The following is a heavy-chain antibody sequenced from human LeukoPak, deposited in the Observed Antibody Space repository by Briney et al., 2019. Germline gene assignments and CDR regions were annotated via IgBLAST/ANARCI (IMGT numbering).Heavy chain of an antibody. Sequence: GASVKVSCKASGYTFTSYGISWVRQAPGQGLEWMGWISAYNGNTNYAQKLQGRVTITADESTSTAYMELSSLRSEDTAVYYCARGDYYDSSGYYASHFDYWGQGTLVTVSS. CDR1: GYTFTSYG. CDR3: ARGDYYDSSGYYASHFDY. CDR2: ISAYNGNT. J-gene: IGHJ4*02. D-gene: IGHD3-22*01. V-gene: IGHV1-18*01.